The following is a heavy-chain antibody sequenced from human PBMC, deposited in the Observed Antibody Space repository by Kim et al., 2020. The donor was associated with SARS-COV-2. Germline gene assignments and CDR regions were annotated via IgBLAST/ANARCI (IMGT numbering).Heavy chain of an antibody. D-gene: IGHD3-10*01. CDR3: AQSRYYYGSGSYYGTIQKYYYYGMDV. Sequence: SETLSLTCTVSGGSISSSSYYWGWIRQPPGKGLEWIGSIYYSGSTYYNPSLKSRVTISVDTSKNQFSLKLSSVTAADTAVYYCAQSRYYYGSGSYYGTIQKYYYYGMDVWGQGTTVTVSS. J-gene: IGHJ6*02. CDR2: IYYSGST. CDR1: GGSISSSSYY. V-gene: IGHV4-39*01.